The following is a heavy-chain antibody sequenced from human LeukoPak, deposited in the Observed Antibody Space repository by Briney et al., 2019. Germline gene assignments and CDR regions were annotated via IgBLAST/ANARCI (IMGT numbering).Heavy chain of an antibody. J-gene: IGHJ3*02. CDR1: GYTFTSYA. Sequence: GASVKVSCKASGYTFTSYAIHWVRQAPGQRLEWMGWINAGNGNPKYSQRFQGRGTITRDTSASTVYMELSSLRSEDTAVYYCARSLTTGYCSSTSCYAGAFDIWGQGTMVTVSS. CDR2: INAGNGNP. CDR3: ARSLTTGYCSSTSCYAGAFDI. V-gene: IGHV1-3*01. D-gene: IGHD2-2*01.